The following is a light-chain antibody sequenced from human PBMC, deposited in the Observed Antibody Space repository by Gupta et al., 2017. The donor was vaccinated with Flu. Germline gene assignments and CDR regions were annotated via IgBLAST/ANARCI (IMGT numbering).Light chain of an antibody. Sequence: SYELTQPSSVSVSPGQTARITCSGDVLTKKYARWFQQKPGQAPVVVIYKDAKRPSGIPERFSGSSSGTKGNLTISGAQVEDEADYYCYCEADNTRVFGGGTKLTVL. J-gene: IGLJ3*02. CDR2: KDA. V-gene: IGLV3-27*01. CDR1: VLTKKY. CDR3: YCEADNTRV.